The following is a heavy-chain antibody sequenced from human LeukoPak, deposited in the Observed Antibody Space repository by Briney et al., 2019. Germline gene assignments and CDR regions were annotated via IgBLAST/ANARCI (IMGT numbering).Heavy chain of an antibody. CDR2: ISSSSNYI. J-gene: IGHJ4*02. CDR3: ARARTIFGVAPFDY. V-gene: IGHV3-21*01. CDR1: GFAFSSYT. Sequence: GGSLRLSCAASGFAFSSYTMNWVRQAPGKGLEWVSSISSSSNYIYYADSVKGRFTISRDNAKNSLYLQMNSLRAEDTAVYYCARARTIFGVAPFDYWSQGTLVTVSS. D-gene: IGHD3-3*01.